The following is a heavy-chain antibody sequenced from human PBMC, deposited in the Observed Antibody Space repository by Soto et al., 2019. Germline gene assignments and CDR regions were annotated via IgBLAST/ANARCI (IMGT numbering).Heavy chain of an antibody. CDR3: ARAVGYYYGSGSNTPLPGWFDP. J-gene: IGHJ5*02. V-gene: IGHV1-46*01. CDR2: INPSGGST. CDR1: GYTFTSYY. D-gene: IGHD3-10*01. Sequence: QVQLVQSGAEVKKPGASVKVSCKASGYTFTSYYMHWVRQAPGQGLEWMGIINPSGGSTSYAQKVQGRVPMTRGTHKSTGCMELSSLRSEDTAVYYCARAVGYYYGSGSNTPLPGWFDPWGQGTLVTVSS.